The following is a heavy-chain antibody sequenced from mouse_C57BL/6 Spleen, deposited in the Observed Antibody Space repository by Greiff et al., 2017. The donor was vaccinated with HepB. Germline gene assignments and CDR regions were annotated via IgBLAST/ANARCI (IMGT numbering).Heavy chain of an antibody. D-gene: IGHD6-1*01. Sequence: VQLQQSGPELVKPGASVKISCKASGYSFTGYYMNWVKQSPEKSLEWIGEINPSTGGTTYNQKFKAKATLTVDKSSSTAYMQLKSLTSEDSAVYYCARGSYGAMDYWGQGTSVTVSS. CDR2: INPSTGGT. CDR1: GYSFTGYY. CDR3: ARGSYGAMDY. V-gene: IGHV1-42*01. J-gene: IGHJ4*01.